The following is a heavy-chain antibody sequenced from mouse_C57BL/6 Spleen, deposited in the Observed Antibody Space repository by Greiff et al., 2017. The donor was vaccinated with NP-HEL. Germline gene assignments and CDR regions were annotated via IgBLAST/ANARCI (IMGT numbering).Heavy chain of an antibody. V-gene: IGHV1-54*01. CDR2: INPGSGGT. CDR3: ARHDGYAMDY. J-gene: IGHJ4*01. CDR1: GYAFTNYL. D-gene: IGHD2-12*01. Sequence: QVQLQQSGAELVRPGTSVKVSCKASGYAFTNYLIEWVKQRPGQGLEWIGVINPGSGGTNYNEKFKGKATLTADKSSSTAYMQLSSLTSEDSAVYFCARHDGYAMDYWGQGTSVTVSS.